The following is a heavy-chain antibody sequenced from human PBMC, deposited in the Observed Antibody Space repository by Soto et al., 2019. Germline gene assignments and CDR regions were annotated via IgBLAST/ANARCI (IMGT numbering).Heavy chain of an antibody. CDR3: AKDLLPNTVTACGS. D-gene: IGHD4-17*01. J-gene: IGHJ5*02. CDR2: ISSDGNNK. V-gene: IGHV3-30*18. CDR1: GFTFDSYG. Sequence: QAQLVESGGGVVQPGRSLRLSCAASGFTFDSYGMHWVRQAPGKGLEWVAVISSDGNNKYYADSVKGRFTNSRVNLKNTLYLQMSSLRADDAAVYYCAKDLLPNTVTACGSWGQGTLVTVSS.